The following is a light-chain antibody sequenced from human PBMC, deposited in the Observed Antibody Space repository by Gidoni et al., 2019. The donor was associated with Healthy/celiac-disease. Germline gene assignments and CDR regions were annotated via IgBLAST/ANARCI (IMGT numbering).Light chain of an antibody. V-gene: IGKV3-11*01. CDR1: QSVSSY. Sequence: EIMLTQSPATLSLSPGERATLSCRASQSVSSYIAWYHQKPGQAPRLLIYDASHRATGIPARLSGSGSGTDFTLTISSLEPEDFAVYYCQQRSNWPITFGQGTRLEIK. J-gene: IGKJ5*01. CDR2: DAS. CDR3: QQRSNWPIT.